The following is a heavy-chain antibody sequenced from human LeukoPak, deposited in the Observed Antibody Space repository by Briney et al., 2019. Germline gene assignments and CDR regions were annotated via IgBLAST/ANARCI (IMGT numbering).Heavy chain of an antibody. CDR3: ASVSDWFDP. J-gene: IGHJ5*02. CDR1: GGSISSSSYY. Sequence: SETLSLTCTASGGSISSSSYYWGWIRQPPGKGLEWLGSIYYSGSTYYNPSLKSRVTISVDTSKNQFSLKLSSVTAADAAVYYCASVSDWFDPWGQGTLVTVSS. CDR2: IYYSGST. D-gene: IGHD2-8*01. V-gene: IGHV4-39*01.